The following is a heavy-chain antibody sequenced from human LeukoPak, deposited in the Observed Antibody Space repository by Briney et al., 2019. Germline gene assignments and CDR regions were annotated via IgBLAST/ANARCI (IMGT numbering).Heavy chain of an antibody. CDR1: GGSFIGYH. D-gene: IGHD4-23*01. CDR2: INHSGST. CDR3: ARDPTTVVAVPYYFDD. V-gene: IGHV4-34*01. Sequence: PSETLSLTCAVSGGSFIGYHWNWIRQPPGKGLEWIGEINHSGSTNYNPSLKSRVTISVDTSKSQFSLKLKSVTAAGTAVYYCARDPTTVVAVPYYFDDWGQGTLVTVSS. J-gene: IGHJ4*02.